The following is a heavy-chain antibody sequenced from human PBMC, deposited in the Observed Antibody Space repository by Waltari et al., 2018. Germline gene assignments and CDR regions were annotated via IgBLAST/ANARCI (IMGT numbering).Heavy chain of an antibody. CDR3: ARGDGDLDYDYYYMDV. Sequence: VQLQESGPGLVKPSATLSLTCTVSGGSMSNFYWSWIRQPPGKGPEWIGYISHTGNTNYNPSLKGRVIISVDTSKKQFSLKVSSLTAADTAVYYCARGDGDLDYDYYYMDVWGKGTTVTVSS. CDR1: GGSMSNFY. V-gene: IGHV4-59*13. J-gene: IGHJ6*03. D-gene: IGHD4-17*01. CDR2: ISHTGNT.